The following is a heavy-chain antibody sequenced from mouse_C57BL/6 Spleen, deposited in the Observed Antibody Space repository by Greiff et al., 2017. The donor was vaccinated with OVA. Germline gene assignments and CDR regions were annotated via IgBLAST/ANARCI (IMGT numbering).Heavy chain of an antibody. D-gene: IGHD2-4*01. CDR2: IYPGSGST. CDR1: GYTFTSYW. J-gene: IGHJ3*01. CDR3: AREGDYDYLAWFAY. V-gene: IGHV1-55*01. Sequence: QVQLQQSGAELVKPGASVKMSCKASGYTFTSYWITWVKQRPGQGLEWIGDIYPGSGSTNYNEKFKSKATLTVDTSSSTAYMQLSSLTSEDSAVYYCAREGDYDYLAWFAYWGQGTLVTVSA.